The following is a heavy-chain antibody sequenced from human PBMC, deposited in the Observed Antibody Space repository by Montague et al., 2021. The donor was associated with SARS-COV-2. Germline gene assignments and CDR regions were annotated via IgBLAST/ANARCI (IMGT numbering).Heavy chain of an antibody. D-gene: IGHD3-3*01. Sequence: SETLSLTCAVYGGSFSGYFWCWIRQPPGKGLEWIGIIYYSWSTYYNPSLQSRVTISVDTFKNQFSLKLRSVTAADTAVYDCARKASRGITNFGVVTASYYCDYWGQGTLVTVSS. V-gene: IGHV4-34*01. CDR1: GGSFSGYF. CDR3: ARKASRGITNFGVVTASYYCDY. CDR2: IYYSWST. J-gene: IGHJ4*02.